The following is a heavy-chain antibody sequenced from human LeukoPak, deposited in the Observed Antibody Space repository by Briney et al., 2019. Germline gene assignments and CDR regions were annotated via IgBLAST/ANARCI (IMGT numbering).Heavy chain of an antibody. CDR3: AASQYFEFWSGRDY. CDR2: TSYDETSK. J-gene: IGHJ4*02. CDR1: GFPFSSYT. Sequence: PGGSLRLSCAGSGFPFSSYTLHWVRQAPGKGLEWLAGTSYDETSKNYADSVKGRFTISRDNTKNTVFLQINTLRVEDTAVYYCAASQYFEFWSGRDYWGQGTLVSVSS. V-gene: IGHV3-30-3*02. D-gene: IGHD3/OR15-3a*01.